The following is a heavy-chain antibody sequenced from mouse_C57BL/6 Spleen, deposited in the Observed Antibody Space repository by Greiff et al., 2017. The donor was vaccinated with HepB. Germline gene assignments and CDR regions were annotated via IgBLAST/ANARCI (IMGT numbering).Heavy chain of an antibody. CDR1: GFTFSDYG. Sequence: DVKLQESGGGLVKPGGSLKLSCAASGFTFSDYGMHWVRQAPEKGLEWVAYISSGSSTIYYADTVKGRFTISRDNAKNTLFLQMTSLRSEDTAMYYCARDWFAYWGQGTLVTVSA. J-gene: IGHJ3*01. V-gene: IGHV5-17*01. CDR2: ISSGSSTI. CDR3: ARDWFAY.